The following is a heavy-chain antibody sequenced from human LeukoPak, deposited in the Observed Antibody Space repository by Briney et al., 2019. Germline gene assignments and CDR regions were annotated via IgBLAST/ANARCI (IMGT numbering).Heavy chain of an antibody. CDR1: GGSFSGYY. D-gene: IGHD6-19*01. J-gene: IGHJ5*02. Sequence: PSETLSLTCAVYGGSFSGYYWSWIRQPPGKGLEWIGEINHSGSTNYNPSLKSRVTISVDTSKNQFSLKLSSVTAADTAVYYCAPLEGLVAGTWDNWFDPWGQGTLVTVSS. CDR3: APLEGLVAGTWDNWFDP. V-gene: IGHV4-34*01. CDR2: INHSGST.